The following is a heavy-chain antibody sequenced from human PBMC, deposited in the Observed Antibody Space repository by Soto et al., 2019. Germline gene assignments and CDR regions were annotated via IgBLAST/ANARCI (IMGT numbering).Heavy chain of an antibody. V-gene: IGHV4-4*02. Sequence: PSETLSLTCAVSGGPISSSNWWSWVRQPPGKGLEWIGEIYHSGSTNYNPSLKSRVTISVATSKNQFSLKLSSVTAADTAVYYCARADSGYYDSSGYHSIDYWGQGTLVTVSS. CDR1: GGPISSSNW. J-gene: IGHJ4*02. CDR3: ARADSGYYDSSGYHSIDY. CDR2: IYHSGST. D-gene: IGHD3-22*01.